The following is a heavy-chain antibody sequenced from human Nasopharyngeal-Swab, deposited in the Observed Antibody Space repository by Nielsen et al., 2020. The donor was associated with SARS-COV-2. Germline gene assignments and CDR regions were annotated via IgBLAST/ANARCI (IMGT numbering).Heavy chain of an antibody. CDR3: AGGQPNWGSPFDN. CDR2: INHSGYS. D-gene: IGHD7-27*01. V-gene: IGHV4-34*01. J-gene: IGHJ4*02. CDR1: DDTFSGYF. Sequence: SETLSLTCTLSDDTFSGYFWSWIRQSPGKGLEWIGEINHSGYSNYNPSLKRRATISVDESKTHFSLKLTSVTAADTATYFCAGGQPNWGSPFDNWGQGALVTISS.